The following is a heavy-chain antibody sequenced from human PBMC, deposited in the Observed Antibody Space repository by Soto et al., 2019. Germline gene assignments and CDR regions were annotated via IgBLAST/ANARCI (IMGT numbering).Heavy chain of an antibody. J-gene: IGHJ4*02. CDR1: GGSFSGYY. V-gene: IGHV4-34*01. CDR3: ARGTLSADY. Sequence: SETLSLTCAVYGGSFSGYYWSWIRQPPGKGLEWIGEINHSGSTNYNPSLKSRVTISVDTSKNQFSLKLSSVTAADTAVYYCARGTLSADYWGQGTLVTVSS. CDR2: INHSGST.